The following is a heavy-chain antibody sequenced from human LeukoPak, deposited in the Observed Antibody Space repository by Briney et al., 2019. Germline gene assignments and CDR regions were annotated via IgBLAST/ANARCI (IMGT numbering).Heavy chain of an antibody. J-gene: IGHJ4*02. V-gene: IGHV3-7*03. D-gene: IGHD4-17*01. CDR2: IKQDRSEK. Sequence: GGSLRLSSAASGFTFTNYWMSWVRQAPGKGLELVANIKQDRSEKYYVDSVKGRFTISRDNSKNTLSLQMNSLRAEDTAVYYCAKGRRLYGDYDYWGQGTLVTVSS. CDR3: AKGRRLYGDYDY. CDR1: GFTFTNYW.